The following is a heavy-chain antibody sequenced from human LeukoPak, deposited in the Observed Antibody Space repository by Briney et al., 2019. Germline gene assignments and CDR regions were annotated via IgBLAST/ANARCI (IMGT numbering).Heavy chain of an antibody. D-gene: IGHD2-15*01. CDR2: LNPNSGNT. Sequence: ASVKVSCKDSGYTFTSYDINWVRQATGQGLEWMGWLNPNSGNTGYAQKSQGRVTMTRNSSITTAYMELSSLRSEDTAVYYCARRHGRCSDGSCYYPDYWGQGTLVTVSS. J-gene: IGHJ4*02. CDR1: GYTFTSYD. CDR3: ARRHGRCSDGSCYYPDY. V-gene: IGHV1-8*01.